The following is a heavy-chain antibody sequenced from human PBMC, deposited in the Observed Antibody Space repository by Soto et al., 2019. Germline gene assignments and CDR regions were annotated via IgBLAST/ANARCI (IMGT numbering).Heavy chain of an antibody. J-gene: IGHJ4*02. CDR1: GFTFSSYA. CDR2: ISYDGSNK. D-gene: IGHD3-16*02. CDR3: ARHREEDGLLYYFDY. V-gene: IGHV3-30-3*01. Sequence: QVQLVESGGGVVQPGRSLRLSCAASGFTFSSYAMHWVRQAPGKGLEWVAVISYDGSNKYYADSVKGRFTISRDNSKNTLYLQMNSLRAEDTAVYYCARHREEDGLLYYFDYWGQGTLVTVSS.